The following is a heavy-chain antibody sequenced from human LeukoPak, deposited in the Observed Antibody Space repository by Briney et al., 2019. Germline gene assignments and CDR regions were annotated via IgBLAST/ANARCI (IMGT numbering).Heavy chain of an antibody. V-gene: IGHV3-23*01. J-gene: IGHJ3*02. CDR1: SLTFSSYA. CDR2: ISGSGGST. Sequence: GGSLRLSCAASSLTFSSYAMSWVRQAPGKGLEWVSGISGSGGSTHYADSVKDRFTISRDNSKNTLYPQMNSLRAEDTAVYYCAKETVVVVVATPDAFDIWGQGTMVTVSS. CDR3: AKETVVVVVATPDAFDI. D-gene: IGHD2-15*01.